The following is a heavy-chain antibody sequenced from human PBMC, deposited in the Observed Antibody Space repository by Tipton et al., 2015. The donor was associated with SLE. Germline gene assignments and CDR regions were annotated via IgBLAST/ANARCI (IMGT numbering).Heavy chain of an antibody. D-gene: IGHD1-7*01. CDR2: INPNSGGT. J-gene: IGHJ4*02. CDR1: GYTLTDYY. Sequence: QSGAEVKKPGASVKVSCKASGYTLTDYYMHWVRQAPGQGLEWMGWINPNSGGTNYAQKFQDRVTMTRDTSISTAYMDLSRLRSDDTAFYYCARNSPSGGVDSWGQGALVTVSS. CDR3: ARNSPSGGVDS. V-gene: IGHV1-2*02.